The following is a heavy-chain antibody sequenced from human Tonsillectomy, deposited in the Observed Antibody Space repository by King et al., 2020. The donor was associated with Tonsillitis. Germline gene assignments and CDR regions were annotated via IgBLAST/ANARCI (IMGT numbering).Heavy chain of an antibody. D-gene: IGHD2-2*01. CDR2: ISYDGNNK. J-gene: IGHJ2*01. V-gene: IGHV3-30*09. CDR1: GFTFTNYA. CDR3: ARDYEDCGTTTCVDPYWFFDL. Sequence: VQLVESGGGVVQPGGSLRLSCAASGFTFTNYAMHWVRQAPGKGLDWVAVISYDGNNKYYADSLKGRFAVSRDNSKNTLYLQMNSLRPEDTALYYCARDYEDCGTTTCVDPYWFFDLWGRGTLVTVSS.